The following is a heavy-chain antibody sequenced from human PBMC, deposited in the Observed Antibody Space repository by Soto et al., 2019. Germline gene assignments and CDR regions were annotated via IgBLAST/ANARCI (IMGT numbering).Heavy chain of an antibody. CDR1: GGTFSSYA. CDR2: IIPIFGTA. J-gene: IGHJ6*02. Sequence: QVQLVQSGAEVKKPGSSVKVSCKASGGTFSSYAISWVRQAPGQGLEWMGGIIPIFGTANYAQKFQGRVTSTADESMRTAYRELSSLRPEDTAVYYCARARSGYCTNGVGVPVNYYYGMDVWGQGTTVTVSS. CDR3: ARARSGYCTNGVGVPVNYYYGMDV. D-gene: IGHD2-8*01. V-gene: IGHV1-69*01.